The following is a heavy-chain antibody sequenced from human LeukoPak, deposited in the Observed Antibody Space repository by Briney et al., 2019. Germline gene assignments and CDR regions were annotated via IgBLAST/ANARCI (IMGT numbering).Heavy chain of an antibody. D-gene: IGHD3-22*01. CDR3: AKGYYYDNSGESYFDY. CDR2: MSGSGART. Sequence: GGSLRLSCAASGFTFRNYGMNWVRQAPGKGLEWVSLMSGSGARTYYADSVKGRFTISRDNSKSTLYLHMNSLRAEDTAVYYCAKGYYYDNSGESYFDYWGQGTLVTVSS. V-gene: IGHV3-23*01. CDR1: GFTFRNYG. J-gene: IGHJ4*02.